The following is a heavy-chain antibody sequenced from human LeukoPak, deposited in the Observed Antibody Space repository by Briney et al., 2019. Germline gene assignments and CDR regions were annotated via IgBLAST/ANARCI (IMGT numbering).Heavy chain of an antibody. Sequence: GGSLRLSCVASGFTLSSYWTSWVRQAPGKGLEWLANIKQDGSEKYYVDSVKGRFTISRDNAKNSLYLQMNSLRAEDTAVYYCARASHGLDVWGQGTTVTVSS. V-gene: IGHV3-7*03. CDR1: GFTLSSYW. J-gene: IGHJ6*02. D-gene: IGHD5-24*01. CDR2: IKQDGSEK. CDR3: ARASHGLDV.